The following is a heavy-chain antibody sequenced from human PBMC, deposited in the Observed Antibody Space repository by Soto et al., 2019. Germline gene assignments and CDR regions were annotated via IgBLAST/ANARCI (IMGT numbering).Heavy chain of an antibody. D-gene: IGHD3-9*01. V-gene: IGHV3-7*03. CDR1: DFTISSYG. CDR3: ARDMIGDILPTYYKVYYYAMDV. CDR2: IKQDGSEK. J-gene: IGHJ6*02. Sequence: PGGSLRLSSAASDFTISSYGMSWVCQAPGKGLEWVANIKQDGSEKYYVDSVRGRFIISRDNANNSLYLQMNSLRAEDTALYYCARDMIGDILPTYYKVYYYAMDVWGQGTTVTVSS.